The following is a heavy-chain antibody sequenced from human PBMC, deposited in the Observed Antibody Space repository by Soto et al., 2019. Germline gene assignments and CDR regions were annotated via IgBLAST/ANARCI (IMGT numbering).Heavy chain of an antibody. CDR2: ISSSSSYT. V-gene: IGHV3-11*05. CDR3: AREYPLPIVGTTGIDY. D-gene: IGHD1-26*01. J-gene: IGHJ4*02. Sequence: PGGSLRLSCAASGFTFSDYYMSWIRQAPGKGLEWVSYISSSSSYTNYADSVKGRFTISRDNAKKSLYLQMNSLRAEDTAVYYCAREYPLPIVGTTGIDYWGQGTLVTVSS. CDR1: GFTFSDYY.